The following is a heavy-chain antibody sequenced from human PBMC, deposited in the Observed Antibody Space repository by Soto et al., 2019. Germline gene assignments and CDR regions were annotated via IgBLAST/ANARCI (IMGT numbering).Heavy chain of an antibody. Sequence: GGSLRLSCAASGFTFSSYSMNWVRQAPGKGLEWVSYISSSSSTIYYADSVKGRFTISRDNAKNSLYLQMNSLRDEDTAVYYCARRRQGGDKGGYYFDYWGQGTLVTVSS. CDR2: ISSSSSTI. D-gene: IGHD4-17*01. CDR3: ARRRQGGDKGGYYFDY. J-gene: IGHJ4*02. CDR1: GFTFSSYS. V-gene: IGHV3-48*02.